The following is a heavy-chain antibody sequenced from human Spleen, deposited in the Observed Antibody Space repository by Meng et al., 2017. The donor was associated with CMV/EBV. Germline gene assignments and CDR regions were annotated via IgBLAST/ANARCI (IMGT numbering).Heavy chain of an antibody. J-gene: IGHJ4*02. Sequence: KTSGYTFINYGVSWVRQAPGQGLEYMGWVSAYNGNTNFAQKLQGRVTMTTDTSTSTAYMELRSLRSDDTAMYYCARAAGSSWYEPFDYWGQGTLVTVSS. CDR2: VSAYNGNT. D-gene: IGHD6-13*01. CDR3: ARAAGSSWYEPFDY. CDR1: GYTFINYG. V-gene: IGHV1-18*01.